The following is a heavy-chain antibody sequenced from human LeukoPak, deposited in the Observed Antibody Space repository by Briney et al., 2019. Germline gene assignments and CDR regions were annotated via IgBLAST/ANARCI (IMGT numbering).Heavy chain of an antibody. V-gene: IGHV3-66*04. CDR2: IYSGGNT. CDR1: EFSFSSYA. Sequence: GGSLRLSCAASEFSFSSYAMNWVRQAPGKGLEWVSIIYSGGNTYYADSVKGRFTISRDNSKNTLYLQMNGLRAEDTAVYYCARQQDTTNPGYWGQGTLVTVSS. CDR3: ARQQDTTNPGY. D-gene: IGHD5-18*01. J-gene: IGHJ4*02.